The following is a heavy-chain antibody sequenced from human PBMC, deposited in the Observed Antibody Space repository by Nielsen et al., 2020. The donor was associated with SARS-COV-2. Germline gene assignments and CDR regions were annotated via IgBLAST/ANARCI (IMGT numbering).Heavy chain of an antibody. CDR1: GGSFSGYY. CDR2: INHSGST. D-gene: IGHD1-26*01. J-gene: IGHJ6*03. Sequence: SETLSLTCAVYGGSFSGYYWSWIRQPPGKGLEWIGEINHSGSTNYNPSLKSRVTISVDTSKNQFSLRLSSVTAADTAVYYCARNRVRATRYMDVWGKGTTVTVSS. V-gene: IGHV4-34*01. CDR3: ARNRVRATRYMDV.